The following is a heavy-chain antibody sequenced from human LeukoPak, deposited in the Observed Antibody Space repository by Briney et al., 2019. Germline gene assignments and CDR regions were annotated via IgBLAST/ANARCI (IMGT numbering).Heavy chain of an antibody. Sequence: PSETLSLTCAVYGGSFSGYYWSWIRQPRGKGLEWIGEINHSGSTNYNPSLKSRVTLSVDTSKNQFSLKLSSVTAADTAVYYCARARRGSTSSPFRSSIAARNYFDYWGQGTLVTVSS. CDR2: INHSGST. J-gene: IGHJ4*02. V-gene: IGHV4-34*01. D-gene: IGHD6-6*01. CDR3: ARARRGSTSSPFRSSIAARNYFDY. CDR1: GGSFSGYY.